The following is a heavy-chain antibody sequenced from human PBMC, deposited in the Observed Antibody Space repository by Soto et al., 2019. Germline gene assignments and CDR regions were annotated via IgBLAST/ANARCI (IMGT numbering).Heavy chain of an antibody. CDR2: INHSGIT. Sequence: QVQLQQWGAGLLKPSETLSLTCTVSGGSFSGYFWTWIRQPPGKGLEWLAEINHSGITNYNPSVESRVSMSVDTSKNQFSLRLYSVTAADTAVYYCVRGPYNYNSGYFDYWGQGTLVTVSS. V-gene: IGHV4-34*01. CDR3: VRGPYNYNSGYFDY. D-gene: IGHD1-1*01. CDR1: GGSFSGYF. J-gene: IGHJ4*02.